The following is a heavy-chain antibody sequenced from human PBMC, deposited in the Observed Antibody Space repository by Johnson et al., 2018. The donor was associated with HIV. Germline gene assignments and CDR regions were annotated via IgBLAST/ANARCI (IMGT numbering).Heavy chain of an antibody. V-gene: IGHV3-13*01. CDR2: IGTAGDT. CDR1: GFTFSSYD. D-gene: IGHD6-19*01. CDR3: AGRSSAWYEDAFDI. J-gene: IGHJ3*02. Sequence: VQLVESGGGVVQPGGSLRLSCAASGFTFSSYDMHWVRQATGKGLEWVSAIGTAGDTYYPGSVKGRFTISRDSSKNTLFLQMNSLRVEDTAIYYCAGRSSAWYEDAFDIWGQGTMVTVSS.